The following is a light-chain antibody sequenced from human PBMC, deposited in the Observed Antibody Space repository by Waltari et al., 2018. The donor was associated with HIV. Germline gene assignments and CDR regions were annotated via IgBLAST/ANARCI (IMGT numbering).Light chain of an antibody. CDR3: QVWDSSSDHTRV. Sequence: SYVLTQPPSVSVAPGQTARITCWGTNIGSQSVHWYQQKPGQAPVLVVSDDSDRPSGIPERFSGSNSGNTATLTISRVEAGDEADYYCQVWDSSSDHTRVFGGGTKLTVL. J-gene: IGLJ2*01. CDR2: DDS. CDR1: NIGSQS. V-gene: IGLV3-21*02.